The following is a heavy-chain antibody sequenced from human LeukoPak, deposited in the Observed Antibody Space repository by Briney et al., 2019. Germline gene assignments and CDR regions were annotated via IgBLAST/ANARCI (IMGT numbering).Heavy chain of an antibody. CDR2: IYTSGST. CDR1: GGSISSGSYY. V-gene: IGHV4-61*02. D-gene: IGHD3-10*01. J-gene: IGHJ5*02. CDR3: ARDLMVRTPWFDP. Sequence: SSETLSLTCTVSGGSISSGSYYWRWVRQPGGEGLEWIVRIYTSGSTNYNPSLNSRVTISVDTSKNQFSLKLNSVTAADTAVYYCARDLMVRTPWFDPWGQGTLVTVSS.